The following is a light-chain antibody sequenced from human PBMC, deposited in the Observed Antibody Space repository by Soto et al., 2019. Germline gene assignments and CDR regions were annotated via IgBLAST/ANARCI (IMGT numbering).Light chain of an antibody. Sequence: SYELTQPPSVSVAPGQTARITCGGNNIGSKSVHWYQQKPGQAPVLVVYDVSDRPSGIPERFSGSNSGNTATLTISRVEAGDEADYYCQVWDSSSDDVVFGGGTKLTVL. V-gene: IGLV3-21*02. CDR1: NIGSKS. CDR3: QVWDSSSDDVV. J-gene: IGLJ2*01. CDR2: DVS.